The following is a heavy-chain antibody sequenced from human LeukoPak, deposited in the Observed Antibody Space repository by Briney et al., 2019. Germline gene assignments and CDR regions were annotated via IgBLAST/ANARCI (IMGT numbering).Heavy chain of an antibody. CDR1: GGSISSSSYY. V-gene: IGHV4-39*07. CDR3: ANSGKYYYYYMDV. Sequence: SQTLSLTCTVSGGSISSSSYYWGWIRQPPGKGLERFGSIYYSGSTYYNPSLKSRVTISVDTSKNQFSLKLSSVTAADTAVYYCANSGKYYYYYMDVWGKGTTVTVSS. D-gene: IGHD1-26*01. J-gene: IGHJ6*03. CDR2: IYYSGST.